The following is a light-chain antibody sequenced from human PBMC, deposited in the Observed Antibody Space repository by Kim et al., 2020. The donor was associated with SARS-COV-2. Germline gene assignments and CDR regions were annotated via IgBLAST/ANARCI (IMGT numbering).Light chain of an antibody. CDR1: SSDVGSDNL. V-gene: IGLV2-23*02. Sequence: PGQWMTITSCGTSSDVGSDNLVSWYQQHPGKAPILMIYEVSKRRSGVSNRFSGSKSGNTASLTISGLQDEDEAYYYCCSYAGSSEVFGGGTQLTVL. CDR2: EVS. CDR3: CSYAGSSEV. J-gene: IGLJ2*01.